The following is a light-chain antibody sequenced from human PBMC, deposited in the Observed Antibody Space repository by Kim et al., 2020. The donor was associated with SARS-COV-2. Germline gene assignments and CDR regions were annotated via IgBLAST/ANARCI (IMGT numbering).Light chain of an antibody. CDR1: EDIAGW. J-gene: IGKJ2*01. CDR2: TAS. V-gene: IGKV1-12*01. Sequence: SASVGDRISITCRASEDIAGWLAWFQQRPGKAPTLLIHTASTLQSGVPSRFSGSGSGTDFTLTINGLQPEDFATYYCQQAYSFPYTFGPGTKLEI. CDR3: QQAYSFPYT.